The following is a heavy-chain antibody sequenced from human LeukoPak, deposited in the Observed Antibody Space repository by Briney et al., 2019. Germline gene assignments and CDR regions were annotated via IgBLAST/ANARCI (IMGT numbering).Heavy chain of an antibody. Sequence: GGSPRLSCVHSGFTFSKYALSCVPRAPGGGRGWVSVFSGSGGVSRGSGGATYYADALNGSITISKDNSNTTLYLEINSLRAEDTAVYYCAKGSASCWPYFFDYWGQGTLVTVSS. D-gene: IGHD3-10*01. V-gene: IGHV3-23*01. CDR2: FSGSGGVSRGSGGAT. CDR3: AKGSASCWPYFFDY. J-gene: IGHJ4*02. CDR1: GFTFSKYA.